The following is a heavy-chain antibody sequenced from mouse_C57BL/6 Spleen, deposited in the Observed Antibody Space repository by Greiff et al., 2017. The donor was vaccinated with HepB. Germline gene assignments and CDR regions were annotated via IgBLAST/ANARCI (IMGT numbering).Heavy chain of an antibody. Sequence: VQLVESGPELVKPGASVKISCKASGYAFSSSWMNWVKQRPGKGLEWIGRIYPGDGDTNYNGKFKGKATLTADKSSSTAYMQLSSLTSEDSAVYFCAREGTVVAYYYAMDYWGQGTSVTVSS. V-gene: IGHV1-82*01. D-gene: IGHD1-1*01. CDR2: IYPGDGDT. J-gene: IGHJ4*01. CDR1: GYAFSSSW. CDR3: AREGTVVAYYYAMDY.